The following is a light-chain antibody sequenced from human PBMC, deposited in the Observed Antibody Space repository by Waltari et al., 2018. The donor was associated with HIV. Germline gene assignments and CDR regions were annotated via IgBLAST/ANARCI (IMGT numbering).Light chain of an antibody. Sequence: SYDVTQPSSVSVSPGQTARITCSGYALPDQFVYWYQQKPGQAPVFVIYQDTQRPSGIPERCAGSSSGTVATLTIRGVRTEDEADYHCQSADLSGTYWVFGGGTKLTVL. V-gene: IGLV3-25*03. CDR3: QSADLSGTYWV. CDR2: QDT. J-gene: IGLJ3*02. CDR1: ALPDQF.